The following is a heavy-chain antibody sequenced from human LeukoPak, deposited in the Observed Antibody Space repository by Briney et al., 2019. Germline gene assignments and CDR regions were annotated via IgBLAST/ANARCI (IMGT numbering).Heavy chain of an antibody. D-gene: IGHD4-23*01. J-gene: IGHJ5*02. CDR1: GFTFSGYW. V-gene: IGHV3-7*01. CDR3: ARDPHGGNSLGP. Sequence: PGGSLRLSCAASGFTFSGYWMGWVRQAPGKGLEWVANINKDGGDRNYVDSVKGRFTISRDNAKNSLYLQMNSLRAEDTAVYYCARDPHGGNSLGPWGQGTLVTVSS. CDR2: INKDGGDR.